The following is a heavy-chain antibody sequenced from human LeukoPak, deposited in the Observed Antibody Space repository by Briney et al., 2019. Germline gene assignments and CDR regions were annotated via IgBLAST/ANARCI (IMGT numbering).Heavy chain of an antibody. D-gene: IGHD3-9*01. Sequence: SETLSLTCTVSGGSISSYYWSWIRQPPGKGLEWIGYIYYSGSTNYNPSLKSRVTISVDTSKNQFSLKLRSVTAADTAVYYCAGGYYDVLTGLSWFDPWGQGTLVTVSS. V-gene: IGHV4-59*01. CDR3: AGGYYDVLTGLSWFDP. CDR1: GGSISSYY. CDR2: IYYSGST. J-gene: IGHJ5*02.